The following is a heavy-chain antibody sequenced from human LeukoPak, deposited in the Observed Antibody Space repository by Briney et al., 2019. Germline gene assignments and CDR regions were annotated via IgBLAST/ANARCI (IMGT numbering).Heavy chain of an antibody. CDR3: ARISPGYYDSSGSDY. D-gene: IGHD3-22*01. CDR1: GYTFTSYA. V-gene: IGHV7-4-1*02. CDR2: INTNTGNP. J-gene: IGHJ4*02. Sequence: ASVKVSCKASGYTFTSYAMNWARQAPGQGLEWMGWINTNTGNPTYAQGFTGRFVFSLDTSVSTAYLQISSLKAEDTAVYYCARISPGYYDSSGSDYWGQGTLDTVSS.